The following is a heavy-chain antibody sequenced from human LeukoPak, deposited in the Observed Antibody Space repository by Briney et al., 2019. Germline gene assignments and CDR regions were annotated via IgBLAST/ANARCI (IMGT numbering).Heavy chain of an antibody. V-gene: IGHV4-34*01. CDR2: INHSGST. Sequence: SETLSLTCAVYGGSFSGYYWSWLRQPPGKGLEWIGEINHSGSTNYNPSLKSRVTISVDTSKNQFSLKLSSVTAADTAVYYCARVSDSSGYYLFDYWGQGTLVTVSS. CDR1: GGSFSGYY. CDR3: ARVSDSSGYYLFDY. J-gene: IGHJ4*02. D-gene: IGHD3-22*01.